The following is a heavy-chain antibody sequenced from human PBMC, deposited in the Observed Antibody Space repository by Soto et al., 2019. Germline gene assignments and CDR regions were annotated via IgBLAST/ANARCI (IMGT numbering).Heavy chain of an antibody. CDR3: SLDLAAGDY. V-gene: IGHV1-46*01. Sequence: QVQLVQSGAEVKKPGASVKLSCKASGYTFINYYIHWLRQAPGQGLEWMGIFNHTSGSTNYAQKFQCSVTLTMDTSTRTVYIELSSLRLDDTAVYYCSLDLAAGDYWDQATLVTVSS. CDR2: FNHTSGST. J-gene: IGHJ4*02. CDR1: GYTFINYY. D-gene: IGHD6-13*01.